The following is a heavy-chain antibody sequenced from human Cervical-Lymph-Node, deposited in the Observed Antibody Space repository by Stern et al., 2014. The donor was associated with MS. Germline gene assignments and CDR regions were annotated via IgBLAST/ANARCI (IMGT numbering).Heavy chain of an antibody. V-gene: IGHV5-51*01. CDR2: IHPGYSDP. D-gene: IGHD1-26*01. CDR1: GYTVTNHW. J-gene: IGHJ5*02. Sequence: EVQLVESGAVVKKPGESLKISCQGSGYTVTNHWIAWVRQMPGKGLEWMGIIHPGYSDPNSSPSFRVQVTISADKPISTAYLQWRSLKASDTAMYYCARGSIAGATQNWLDAWGQGTLVTVSS. CDR3: ARGSIAGATQNWLDA.